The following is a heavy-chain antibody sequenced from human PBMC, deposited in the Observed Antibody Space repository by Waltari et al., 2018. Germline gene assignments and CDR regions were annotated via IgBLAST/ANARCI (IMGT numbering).Heavy chain of an antibody. D-gene: IGHD2-21*02. CDR1: GFTFSSYA. V-gene: IGHV3-23*01. Sequence: EVQLLESGGGLVQPGGSLRLSCAASGFTFSSYAMSWVRQAPGKGVEWVSAVSKSGGDTDSAESGKGRFTISRVKSKNTLYLQMNSLRAEDTAVYYCAKRTIVVVTVDAFDIWGQGTMVTVSS. CDR3: AKRTIVVVTVDAFDI. CDR2: VSKSGGDT. J-gene: IGHJ3*02.